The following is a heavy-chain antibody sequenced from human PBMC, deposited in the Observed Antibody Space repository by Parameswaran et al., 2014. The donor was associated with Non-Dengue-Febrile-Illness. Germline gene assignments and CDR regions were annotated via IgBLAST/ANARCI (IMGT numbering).Heavy chain of an antibody. CDR2: INAGNANT. D-gene: IGHD3-16*01. V-gene: IGHV1-3*01. Sequence: WVRQAPGQRLEWMGWINAGNANTKYSQKFQGRVTITRDTSASTAYMDLSSLRSEDTAVYYCARGRWDPLGGSYFDYWGQGTLVTVSS. CDR3: ARGRWDPLGGSYFDY. J-gene: IGHJ4*02.